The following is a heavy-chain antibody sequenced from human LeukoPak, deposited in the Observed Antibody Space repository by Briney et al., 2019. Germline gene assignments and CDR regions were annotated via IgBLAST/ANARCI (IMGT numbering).Heavy chain of an antibody. V-gene: IGHV3-30*02. Sequence: PGGSLRLSCAASGFTFNSYGIHWVRQAPGKGLEWVAFIRYDGSNKYYADSVKGRFTISRDNSKNTLYLQMNSLRVEDTAVYYCAKESRVVMDYWGQGTLVTVSS. CDR3: AKESRVVMDY. CDR2: IRYDGSNK. D-gene: IGHD3-22*01. CDR1: GFTFNSYG. J-gene: IGHJ4*02.